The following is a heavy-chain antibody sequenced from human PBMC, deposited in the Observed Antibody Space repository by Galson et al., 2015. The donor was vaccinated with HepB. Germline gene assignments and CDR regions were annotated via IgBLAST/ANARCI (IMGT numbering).Heavy chain of an antibody. CDR1: GFTFSSYG. V-gene: IGHV3-30*18. J-gene: IGHJ4*02. CDR2: ISYDGSNK. CDR3: AKADILNPDY. D-gene: IGHD1-14*01. Sequence: SLRLSCAASGFTFSSYGMHWVRQAPGKGLEWVAVISYDGSNKYYADSVKGRFTISRDNSKNTLYLQMNSLRAEDTAVYYCAKADILNPDYWGQGTLVTVSS.